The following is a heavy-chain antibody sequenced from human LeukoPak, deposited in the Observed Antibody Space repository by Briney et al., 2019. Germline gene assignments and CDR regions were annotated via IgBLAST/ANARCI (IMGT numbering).Heavy chain of an antibody. J-gene: IGHJ6*03. V-gene: IGHV3-30*02. Sequence: GGSLRLSCAASGFTFDDYGMSWVRQAPGKGLEWVAFIRYDGSNKYYADSVKGRFTISRDNSKNTLYLQMNSLRAEDTAVYYCAKDFRYGSGASGYYMDVWGKGTTVTISS. CDR1: GFTFDDYG. CDR2: IRYDGSNK. CDR3: AKDFRYGSGASGYYMDV. D-gene: IGHD3-10*01.